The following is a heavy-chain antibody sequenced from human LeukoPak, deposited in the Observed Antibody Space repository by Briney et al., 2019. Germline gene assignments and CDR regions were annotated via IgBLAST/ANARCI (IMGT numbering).Heavy chain of an antibody. Sequence: GESLKISCKGSGYGFTSYWIDWVRQMPGKGLEWMGIIYPGDSDTRYSPSFQGQVTISADKSISTAYLQWSSLKASDTAMYYCARHSPPSYCSSTSCYVDHWGQGTLVTVSS. D-gene: IGHD2-2*01. CDR2: IYPGDSDT. CDR3: ARHSPPSYCSSTSCYVDH. CDR1: GYGFTSYW. V-gene: IGHV5-51*01. J-gene: IGHJ4*02.